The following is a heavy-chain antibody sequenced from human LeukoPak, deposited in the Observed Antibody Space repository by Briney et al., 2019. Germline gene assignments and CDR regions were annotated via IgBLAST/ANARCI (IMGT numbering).Heavy chain of an antibody. CDR1: GLTISSYS. V-gene: IGHV3-48*01. Sequence: GGSLRLSCAASGLTISSYSMNWVRQAPGKGLQWASYISSSSSAIYYADSVKGRFTISRDNAKNSLYLQMNSLRAEDTAVYYCARALWFGETFPAYWGQGTLVTVSS. CDR3: ARALWFGETFPAY. D-gene: IGHD3-10*01. CDR2: ISSSSSAI. J-gene: IGHJ4*02.